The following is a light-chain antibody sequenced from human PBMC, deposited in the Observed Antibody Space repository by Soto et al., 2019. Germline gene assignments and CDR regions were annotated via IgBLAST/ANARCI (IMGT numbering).Light chain of an antibody. CDR3: QQRSNWPPFT. Sequence: EIVLTQSPAPLSLSPGERATLSCRASQSVSSYLAWYQQKPGQAPRLLLYDASNRATGIPARFSGSGSGTDFTLTISSLEPEDFAVYYCQQRSNWPPFTCGPGTKVDIK. CDR1: QSVSSY. V-gene: IGKV3-11*01. CDR2: DAS. J-gene: IGKJ3*01.